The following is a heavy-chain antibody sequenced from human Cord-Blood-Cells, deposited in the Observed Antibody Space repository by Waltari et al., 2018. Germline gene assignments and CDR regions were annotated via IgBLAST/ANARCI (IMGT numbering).Heavy chain of an antibody. Sequence: QLQLQESGPGLVKPSETLSLTCTVSGGSISSSSYYWGWIREPPGKGLGWIGSIYYSGNTYYNPSLKIRVTISVDTSKNQFSLKLSSVTAADTAVYYCATPRDWGQGTLVTVSS. CDR3: ATPRD. J-gene: IGHJ4*02. CDR1: GGSISSSSYY. V-gene: IGHV4-39*01. CDR2: IYYSGNT.